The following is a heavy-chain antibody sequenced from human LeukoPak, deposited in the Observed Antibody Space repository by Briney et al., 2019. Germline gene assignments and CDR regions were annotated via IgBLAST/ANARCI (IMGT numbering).Heavy chain of an antibody. D-gene: IGHD6-19*01. Sequence: PGGSLRLSCAASGFTFDNYGMSWVRQAPGKGLEWVSGINWKGGTTGYVDSVKGRFTISRDNAKKSLYLQMNSLRAEDTALYYCAGDLVVAGTGFGYWGQGTLVTVSS. CDR1: GFTFDNYG. J-gene: IGHJ4*02. CDR2: INWKGGTT. V-gene: IGHV3-20*04. CDR3: AGDLVVAGTGFGY.